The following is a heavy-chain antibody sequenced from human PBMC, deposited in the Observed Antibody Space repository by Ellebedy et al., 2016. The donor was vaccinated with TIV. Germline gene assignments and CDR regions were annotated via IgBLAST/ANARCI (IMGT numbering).Heavy chain of an antibody. CDR3: ARGSRRGGSGSYPGAHDAFDI. V-gene: IGHV3-21*01. CDR2: ISSSSSYI. Sequence: GESLKISXAASGFTFSSYSMNWVRQAPGKGLEWVSSISSSSSYIYYADSVKGRFTISRDNAKNSLYLQMNSLRAEDTAVYYCARGSRRGGSGSYPGAHDAFDIWGQGTMVTVSS. CDR1: GFTFSSYS. J-gene: IGHJ3*02. D-gene: IGHD3-10*01.